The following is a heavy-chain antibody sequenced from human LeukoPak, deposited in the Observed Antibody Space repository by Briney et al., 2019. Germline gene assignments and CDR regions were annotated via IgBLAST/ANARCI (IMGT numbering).Heavy chain of an antibody. CDR2: IRYDGSNK. CDR3: AKDGSGGSYFGDAFDI. V-gene: IGHV3-30*02. CDR1: GFTFSSYG. D-gene: IGHD1-26*01. J-gene: IGHJ3*02. Sequence: GRSLRLSCAASGFTFSSYGMHWVRQAPGKGLEWVAFIRYDGSNKYYADSVKGRFTISRDNSKNTLYLQMNSLRAEDTAVYYCAKDGSGGSYFGDAFDIWGQGTMVTVSS.